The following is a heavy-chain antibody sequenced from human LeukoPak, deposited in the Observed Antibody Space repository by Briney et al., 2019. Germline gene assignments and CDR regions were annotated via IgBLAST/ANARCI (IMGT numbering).Heavy chain of an antibody. CDR3: ATDLGPYSHGYLTRFGL. J-gene: IGHJ2*01. CDR2: ASYSGGT. D-gene: IGHD5-18*01. Sequence: VKPSETLSLTCTVSGGSVSTYYWSWIRQPPGKGLEWIGYASYSGGTNYNPSLKSRVTVSVDTSKNQVSLNPSSVTAADTAVYFCATDLGPYSHGYLTRFGLWGRGTLVTVSS. CDR1: GGSVSTYY. V-gene: IGHV4-59*02.